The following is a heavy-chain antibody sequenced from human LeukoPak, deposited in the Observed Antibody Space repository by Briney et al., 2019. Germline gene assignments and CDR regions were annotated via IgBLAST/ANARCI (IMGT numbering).Heavy chain of an antibody. V-gene: IGHV3-43*01. D-gene: IGHD2-2*01. Sequence: GGSLRLSCAASGFTFDDYTMHWVRQAPGKGLEWVSLISWDGGSTYYADSVKGRFTISRDNSKNSPYLQMNSLRTEDTALYYCAKGQYCSSTSCYAPDYYYYYMDVWGKGTTVTVSS. CDR1: GFTFDDYT. J-gene: IGHJ6*03. CDR3: AKGQYCSSTSCYAPDYYYYYMDV. CDR2: ISWDGGST.